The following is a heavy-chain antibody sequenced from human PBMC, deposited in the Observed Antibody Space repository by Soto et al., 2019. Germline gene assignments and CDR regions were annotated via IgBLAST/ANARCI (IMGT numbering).Heavy chain of an antibody. CDR2: IYHSGST. CDR3: VEALSYYYYGMDV. Sequence: SETLSLTCAVSGVSIGSSNWWRWVRQPPGKGLEWIGEIYHSGSTNYNPSLKSRVTISVDKSKNQFSLKLSSVTAADTAVYYCVEALSYYYYGMDVLGQGTTVTVSS. J-gene: IGHJ6*02. D-gene: IGHD1-1*01. CDR1: GVSIGSSNW. V-gene: IGHV4-4*02.